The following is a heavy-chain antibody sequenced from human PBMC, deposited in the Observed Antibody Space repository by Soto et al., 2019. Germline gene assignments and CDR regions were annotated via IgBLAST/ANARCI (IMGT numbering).Heavy chain of an antibody. Sequence: GGSLRLSCTASGFTFGDYAMSWVRQAPGKGLEWVGFIRSKAYGGTTEYAASVKGRFTISRDDSKSIAYLQMNSLKTEDTAVYYCTREGPLGYCSSTSCYIDAFDIWGQGTMVTVSS. V-gene: IGHV3-49*04. D-gene: IGHD2-2*02. CDR1: GFTFGDYA. J-gene: IGHJ3*02. CDR3: TREGPLGYCSSTSCYIDAFDI. CDR2: IRSKAYGGTT.